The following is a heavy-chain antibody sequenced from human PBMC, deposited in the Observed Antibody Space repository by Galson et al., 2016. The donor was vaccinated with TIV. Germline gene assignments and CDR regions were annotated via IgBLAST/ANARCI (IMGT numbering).Heavy chain of an antibody. Sequence: SVKVSCKASGDTFTANYVNWVRQAPGQGLEWMGWISPDSGNTKITQKFQGRVTMTRDTSASTTHLDLSRLGFDDTAMYYCVRVIRSSSPANGGQGTLVTFSS. CDR1: GDTFTANY. CDR3: VRVIRSSSPAN. CDR2: ISPDSGNT. D-gene: IGHD2-2*01. V-gene: IGHV1-2*02. J-gene: IGHJ4*02.